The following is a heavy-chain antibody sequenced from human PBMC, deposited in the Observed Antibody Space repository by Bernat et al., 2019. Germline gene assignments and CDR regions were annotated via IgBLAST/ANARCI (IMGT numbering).Heavy chain of an antibody. Sequence: EVQLVESGGGLVQPGGSLRLACAASGFTFSSYWMHWVRQAPGKGLVWVSRINSDGSSTSYADSVKGRCTISRYNAKNTVYLTMNSLKAEDTAVYSFATAPGYCSGCSCYWYGMDVWGQGTTVTVSS. D-gene: IGHD2-15*01. CDR1: GFTFSSYW. J-gene: IGHJ6*02. CDR2: INSDGSST. CDR3: ATAPGYCSGCSCYWYGMDV. V-gene: IGHV3-74*01.